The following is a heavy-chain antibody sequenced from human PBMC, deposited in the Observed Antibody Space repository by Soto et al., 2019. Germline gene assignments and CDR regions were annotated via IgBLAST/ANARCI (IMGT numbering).Heavy chain of an antibody. CDR2: MNPNSGNT. Sequence: ASVKVSCKASGYTFTSYDINWVRQATGQGLEWMGWMNPNSGNTGYAQKFQGRVTMTRNTSISTAYMELSSLRSEDTAVYYCAREIYCGGDCYTRRIVAFDMWGQGTLVTV. V-gene: IGHV1-8*01. CDR1: GYTFTSYD. J-gene: IGHJ3*02. CDR3: AREIYCGGDCYTRRIVAFDM. D-gene: IGHD2-21*02.